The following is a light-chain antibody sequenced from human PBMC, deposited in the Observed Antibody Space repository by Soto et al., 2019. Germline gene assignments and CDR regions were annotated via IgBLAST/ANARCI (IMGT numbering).Light chain of an antibody. CDR1: QSISVW. V-gene: IGKV1-5*03. CDR2: KAS. Sequence: IHMTQAPSTLCASLGDIVTITGGASQSISVWLAWYQQKPGKAPKLLIYKASSLESGVPSRFSGSGSGTEFTLTISSLQPDDFATYYCQQYNSYPWTFGQGTKVDI. J-gene: IGKJ1*01. CDR3: QQYNSYPWT.